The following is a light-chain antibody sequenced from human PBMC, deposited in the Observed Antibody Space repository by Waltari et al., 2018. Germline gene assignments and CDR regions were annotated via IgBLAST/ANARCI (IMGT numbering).Light chain of an antibody. CDR3: QEYYSTPLT. V-gene: IGKV4-1*01. J-gene: IGKJ2*01. CDR1: QSVLYSSNNKNY. CDR2: WAS. Sequence: DIVMTQSPDSLAVSLGERATIHCKSSQSVLYSSNNKNYLAWYHQKPGQPPNVLISWASTRESGVPDRFSGSGSGTDFTLTISSLQAEDVAVYYCQEYYSTPLTFGQGTKLEIK.